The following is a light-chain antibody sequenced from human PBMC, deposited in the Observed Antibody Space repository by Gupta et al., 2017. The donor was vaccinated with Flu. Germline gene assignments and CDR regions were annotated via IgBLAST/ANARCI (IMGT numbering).Light chain of an antibody. Sequence: EIVMTPSPATLSVSPGERATLPCRASQRVSTNLVWYQLKLGQAPRFLIYCASTSATGIPARRRSRRSWGEVSITIISLLSEDDAIFYGRLYEEWPRTFGQGTRLEIK. CDR1: QRVSTN. J-gene: IGKJ1*01. CDR2: CAS. V-gene: IGKV3-15*01. CDR3: RLYEEWPRT.